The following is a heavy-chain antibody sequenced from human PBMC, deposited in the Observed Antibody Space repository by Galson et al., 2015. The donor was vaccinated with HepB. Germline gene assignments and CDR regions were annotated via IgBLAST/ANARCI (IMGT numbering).Heavy chain of an antibody. J-gene: IGHJ4*02. CDR3: AKDAYCTSTNCYHTCDY. CDR2: ISHNGRKE. Sequence: SLRLSCAASGFNFTNFAIHWVRQAPSKGLEWVSVISHNGRKEYFADSVKGRFTLSRDNSRNTAYLHMSSLRTEDTAVYYCAKDAYCTSTNCYHTCDYWCQGTLVTVSS. V-gene: IGHV3-30*18. D-gene: IGHD2-2*01. CDR1: GFNFTNFA.